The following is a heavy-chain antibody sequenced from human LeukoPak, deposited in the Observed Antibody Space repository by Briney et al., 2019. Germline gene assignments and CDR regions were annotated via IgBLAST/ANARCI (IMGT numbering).Heavy chain of an antibody. J-gene: IGHJ4*02. D-gene: IGHD3-22*01. CDR1: GYTFTGYY. V-gene: IGHV1-2*06. CDR3: GRDVDYYDSSGVDY. Sequence: ASVKLSCKASGYTFTGYYMHWVRQAPGKGLEWMRPINPNSGGTNYAQKFQGRVTMTRDTSIGTAYMELSRLRSDDTAVYYCGRDVDYYDSSGVDYWGQGTLVTVSS. CDR2: INPNSGGT.